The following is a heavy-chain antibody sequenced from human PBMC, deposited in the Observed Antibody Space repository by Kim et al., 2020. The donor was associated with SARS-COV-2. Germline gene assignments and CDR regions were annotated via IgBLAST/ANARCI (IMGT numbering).Heavy chain of an antibody. J-gene: IGHJ4*02. Sequence: GGSLRLSCAASGFTFSSYAMSWVRQAPGKGLEWVSAISGSGGSTYYADSVKGRFTISRDNSKNTLYLQMNSLRAEATAVYYCAKCLYTLTAGSIDYWGQGTLVTVSS. CDR2: ISGSGGST. D-gene: IGHD2-2*02. V-gene: IGHV3-23*01. CDR1: GFTFSSYA. CDR3: AKCLYTLTAGSIDY.